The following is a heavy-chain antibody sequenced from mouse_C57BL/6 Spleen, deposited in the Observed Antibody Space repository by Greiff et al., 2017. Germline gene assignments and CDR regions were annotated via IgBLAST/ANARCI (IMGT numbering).Heavy chain of an antibody. CDR2: IHPNSGST. D-gene: IGHD1-1*01. CDR3: ARGEIYYYGSSPSWFAY. Sequence: QVQLQQPGAELVKPGASVKLSCKASGYTFTSYWMHWVKQRPGQGLEWIGMIHPNSGSTTYNEKFKSKATLTVDKSSSTAYMQLSSLTSEDSAVYYCARGEIYYYGSSPSWFAYWGQGTLVTVSA. J-gene: IGHJ3*01. CDR1: GYTFTSYW. V-gene: IGHV1-64*01.